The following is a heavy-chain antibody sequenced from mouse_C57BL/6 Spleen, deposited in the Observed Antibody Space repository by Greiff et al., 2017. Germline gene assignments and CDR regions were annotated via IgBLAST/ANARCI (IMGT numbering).Heavy chain of an antibody. CDR3: ARYTTVDGYFDV. Sequence: EVKLQESGPGLAKPSQTLSLTCSVTGYSITSDYWNWIRKFPGNKLEYMGYISYSGSTSYNTSLKSRISITRDTSKNQYYLQFNAVTTLNTATYYCARYTTVDGYFDVWGTGTTVTVSS. V-gene: IGHV3-8*01. J-gene: IGHJ1*03. CDR1: GYSITSDY. D-gene: IGHD1-1*01. CDR2: ISYSGST.